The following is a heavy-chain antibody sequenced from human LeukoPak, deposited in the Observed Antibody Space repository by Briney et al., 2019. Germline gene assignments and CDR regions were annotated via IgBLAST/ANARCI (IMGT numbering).Heavy chain of an antibody. CDR2: IYYSGST. J-gene: IGHJ5*02. V-gene: IGHV4-59*01. CDR3: ARRSIAAPGSNWFDP. Sequence: SETLSLTCTVSGGSISSYYWGWIRQPPGKGLEWIGYIYYSGSTNYNPSLKSRVTISVDTSKNQFSLKLSSVTAADTAVYYCARRSIAAPGSNWFDPWGQGTLVTVSS. CDR1: GGSISSYY. D-gene: IGHD6-13*01.